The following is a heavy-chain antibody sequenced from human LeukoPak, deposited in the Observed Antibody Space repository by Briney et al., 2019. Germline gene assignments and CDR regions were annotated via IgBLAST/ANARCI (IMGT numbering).Heavy chain of an antibody. CDR1: GFIFSGNW. V-gene: IGHV3-74*01. J-gene: IGHJ4*02. D-gene: IGHD1-1*01. CDR2: IHSDGPTT. Sequence: GGSLRLSCAASGFIFSGNWVHWVRQAPGKGLVWVSGIHSDGPTTRYADSVVGRFTISRDNVEKTVYLQMTSLRAEDTAIYYCATELATPFWGQGTLVTVSS. CDR3: ATELATPF.